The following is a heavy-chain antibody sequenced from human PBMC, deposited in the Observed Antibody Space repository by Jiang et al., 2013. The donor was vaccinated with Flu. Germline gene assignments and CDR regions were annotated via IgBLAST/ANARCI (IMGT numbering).Heavy chain of an antibody. D-gene: IGHD3-3*01. CDR2: TYYRSKWYN. V-gene: IGHV6-1*01. Sequence: SQTLSLTCAISGDSVSSNSAAWNWIRQSPSRGLEWLGRTYYRSKWYNDYAVSVKSRITINPDTSKNQFSLQLNSVTPEDTAVYYCARDYDFWSGYYYDYYYMDVWGKGTTVTVSS. CDR1: GDSVSSNSAA. CDR3: ARDYDFWSGYYYDYYYMDV. J-gene: IGHJ6*03.